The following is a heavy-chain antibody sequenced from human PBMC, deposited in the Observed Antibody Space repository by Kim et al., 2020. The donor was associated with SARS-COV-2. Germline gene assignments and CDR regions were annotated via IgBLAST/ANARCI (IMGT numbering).Heavy chain of an antibody. Sequence: SETLSLTCTVSGGSISSSSYYWGWIRQPPGKGLEWIGSIYYSGSTYYNPSLKSRVTISVDTSKNQFSLKLSSVTAADTAVYYCASAPPAAAIDYWGQGTLVTVSS. CDR2: IYYSGST. CDR3: ASAPPAAAIDY. J-gene: IGHJ4*02. CDR1: GGSISSSSYY. D-gene: IGHD6-13*01. V-gene: IGHV4-39*01.